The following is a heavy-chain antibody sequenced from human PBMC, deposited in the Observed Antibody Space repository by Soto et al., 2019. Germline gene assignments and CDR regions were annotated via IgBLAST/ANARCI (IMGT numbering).Heavy chain of an antibody. V-gene: IGHV4-59*08. CDR3: ARLHGYCISSSCHGHYAMDV. J-gene: IGHJ6*02. CDR1: GGSISSYY. Sequence: SETLSLTCTVSGGSISSYYWSWIRQPPGKGLEWIGYIYYSRSTYYNPSLNSRVTVSVDTSKNQFSLKVTSVTAADTAVYYCARLHGYCISSSCHGHYAMDVWGQGTTVTVSS. D-gene: IGHD2-2*01. CDR2: IYYSRST.